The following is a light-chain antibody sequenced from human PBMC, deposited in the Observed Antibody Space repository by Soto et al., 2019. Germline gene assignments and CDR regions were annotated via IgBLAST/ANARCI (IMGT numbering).Light chain of an antibody. CDR2: SNN. Sequence: QSVLTQPPSASETPGQRVTISCSGSSSNIGSNYVYWYQQLPGTAPKLLIYSNNQRPSGVPDRFSGSKSGTSASLAISGLRSEDEADYYCAAWDDSLSGFYVFGTGTKVTVL. V-gene: IGLV1-47*02. CDR3: AAWDDSLSGFYV. CDR1: SSNIGSNY. J-gene: IGLJ1*01.